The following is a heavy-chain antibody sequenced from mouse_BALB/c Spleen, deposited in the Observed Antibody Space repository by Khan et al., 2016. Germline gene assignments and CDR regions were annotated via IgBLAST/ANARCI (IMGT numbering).Heavy chain of an antibody. CDR3: ARDYSSSYYAMDY. CDR2: INPYNGDT. V-gene: IGHV1-20*02. J-gene: IGHJ4*01. CDR1: GYSFTGYF. D-gene: IGHD1-1*01. Sequence: VQLKQSGPELVKPGASVKISCKASGYSFTGYFMNWVMQSHGKSLEWIGRINPYNGDTFYNQKFKGKATLTVVKSSSTAHMELRRLSSEDSAVYYCARDYSSSYYAMDYWGQGTSVTVSS.